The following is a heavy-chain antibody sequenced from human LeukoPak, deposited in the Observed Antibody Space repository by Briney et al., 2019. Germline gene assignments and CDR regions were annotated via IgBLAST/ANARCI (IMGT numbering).Heavy chain of an antibody. CDR1: GYTFTSYD. CDR3: ASAYCGGDCYSPGATNYYYYGMDV. J-gene: IGHJ6*02. D-gene: IGHD2-21*02. CDR2: MNPNSGNP. V-gene: IGHV1-8*01. Sequence: ASVKVSCKASGYTFTSYDINWVGQATGPGLEWMGWMNPNSGNPGYAQKFQGRATMTRNTSISTAYMELSSLRSEDTAVYYCASAYCGGDCYSPGATNYYYYGMDVWGQGTTVTVSS.